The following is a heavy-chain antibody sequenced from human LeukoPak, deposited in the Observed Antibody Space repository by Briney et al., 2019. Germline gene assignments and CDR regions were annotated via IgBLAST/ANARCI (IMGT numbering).Heavy chain of an antibody. CDR3: AKGESRPKYYFDY. D-gene: IGHD3-10*01. CDR1: GFTFSTYA. V-gene: IGHV3-23*01. CDR2: ISGSDGST. J-gene: IGHJ4*02. Sequence: GGSLRLSCAASGFTFSTYAMRWVRQAPGKGLEWVSSISGSDGSTYYADSVKGRFTISRDNSKNTLYLQMNSLRAEDTAVYYCAKGESRPKYYFDYWGRGTLVTVSS.